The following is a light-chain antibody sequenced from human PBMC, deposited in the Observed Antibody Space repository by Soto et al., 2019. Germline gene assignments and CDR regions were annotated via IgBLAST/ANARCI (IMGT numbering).Light chain of an antibody. CDR2: SNN. CDR1: SSNIGSNT. CDR3: AAWDDSLNGLYV. Sequence: QSVLTQPPSASGTPGQRVTISCSGSSSNIGSNTVNWYQQLPGTAPKLLIYSNNQRPSGVPDRFSGYKSGTAASLAISGLQSEDEADDYCAAWDDSLNGLYVFGTGTKVTVL. J-gene: IGLJ1*01. V-gene: IGLV1-44*01.